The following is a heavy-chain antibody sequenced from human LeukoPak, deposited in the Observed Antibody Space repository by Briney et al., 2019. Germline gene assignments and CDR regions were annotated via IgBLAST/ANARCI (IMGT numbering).Heavy chain of an antibody. D-gene: IGHD3-22*01. CDR2: IKQDGSEK. CDR1: GFTFSSYE. J-gene: IGHJ3*02. Sequence: GGSLRLSCAASGFTFSSYEMNWVRQAPGKGLEWVANIKQDGSEKYYVDSVKGRFTISRDNAKNSLYLQMNSLRAEDTAVYYCAREGYYDSGGAFDIWGQGTMVTVSS. CDR3: AREGYYDSGGAFDI. V-gene: IGHV3-7*01.